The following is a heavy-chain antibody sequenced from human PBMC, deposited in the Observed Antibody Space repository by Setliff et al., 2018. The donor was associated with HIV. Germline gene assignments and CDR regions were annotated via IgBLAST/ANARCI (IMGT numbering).Heavy chain of an antibody. D-gene: IGHD3-10*01. CDR1: GFTFSNYG. V-gene: IGHV3-33*03. CDR2: IWYDGSKK. CDR3: ASGDYFNC. Sequence: GGSLRLSCAASGFTFSNYGMHWVRQAPGKGLEWVAVIWYDGSKKNYVESVKGRFTISRDNAKNSLYLQMNSLRAEDTAVYYCASGDYFNCWGQGTLVTVSS. J-gene: IGHJ4*02.